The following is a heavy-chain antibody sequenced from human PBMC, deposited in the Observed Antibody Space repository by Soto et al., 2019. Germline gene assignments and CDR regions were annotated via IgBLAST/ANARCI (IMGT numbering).Heavy chain of an antibody. D-gene: IGHD4-17*01. CDR1: GFTFSSYS. CDR3: ARVIRLSMGTTWAFDI. Sequence: GGSLRLSCAASGFTFSSYSMNWVRQAPGKGLEWVSSISSSSSYIYYADSVKGRFTISRDNAKNSLYLQMNSLRAEDTAVYYCARVIRLSMGTTWAFDIWGQGTMVTVSS. J-gene: IGHJ3*02. V-gene: IGHV3-21*01. CDR2: ISSSSSYI.